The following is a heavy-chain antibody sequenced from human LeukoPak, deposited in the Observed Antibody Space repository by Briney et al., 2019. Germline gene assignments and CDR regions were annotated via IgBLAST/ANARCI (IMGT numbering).Heavy chain of an antibody. CDR1: GFTFSGSA. CDR2: IRSKANSYAT. D-gene: IGHD3-10*01. V-gene: IGHV3-73*01. J-gene: IGHJ4*02. Sequence: GGSLRLSCAASGFTFSGSAMHWVRQASGKGLEWVGRIRSKANSYATAYAASVKGRFTISRDDSKNTAYLQMNSLKTEDTAVYYCTRLYSGSYLNWGQGTLVAVSP. CDR3: TRLYSGSYLN.